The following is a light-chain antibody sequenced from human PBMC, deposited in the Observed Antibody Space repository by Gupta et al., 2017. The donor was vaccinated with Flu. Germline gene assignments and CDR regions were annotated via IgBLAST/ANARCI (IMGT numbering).Light chain of an antibody. J-gene: IGKJ4*01. Sequence: LATLSLSSGEPATLSCRASQPIVRQLAWYQQRLGRPPRLILSDVSKRATGVPTRFSGSGSETDFTLTISDLEPEDFAVYFCQQRSLWPLTFGGGTKLEIK. CDR2: DVS. CDR3: QQRSLWPLT. V-gene: IGKV3-11*01. CDR1: QPIVRQ.